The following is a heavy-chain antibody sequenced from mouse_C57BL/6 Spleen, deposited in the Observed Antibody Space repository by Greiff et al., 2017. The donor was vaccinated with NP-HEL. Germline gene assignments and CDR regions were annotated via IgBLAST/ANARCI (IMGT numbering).Heavy chain of an antibody. CDR2: ISSGSSTI. J-gene: IGHJ4*01. CDR3: ARRTVVAMDY. CDR1: GFTFSDYG. Sequence: EVKLMESGGGLVKPGGSLKLSCAASGFTFSDYGMHWVRQAPEKGLEWVAYISSGSSTIYYADTVKGRFTISRDNAKNTLFLQMTSLRSEDTAMYYCARRTVVAMDYWGQGTSVTVSS. V-gene: IGHV5-17*01. D-gene: IGHD1-1*01.